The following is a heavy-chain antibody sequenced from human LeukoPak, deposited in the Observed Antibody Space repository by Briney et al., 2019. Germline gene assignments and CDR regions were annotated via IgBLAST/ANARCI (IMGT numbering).Heavy chain of an antibody. CDR1: GFTFSSYW. CDR3: AKVESSGPVYDAFDI. CDR2: IKQDGSEK. J-gene: IGHJ3*02. V-gene: IGHV3-7*01. D-gene: IGHD3-22*01. Sequence: GGSLRLSCAASGFTFSSYWMSWVRQAPGKGLEWVANIKQDGSEKYYVDSVKGRFTISRDNAKNSLYLQMNSLRAEDTAVYYCAKVESSGPVYDAFDIWGQGTMVTVSS.